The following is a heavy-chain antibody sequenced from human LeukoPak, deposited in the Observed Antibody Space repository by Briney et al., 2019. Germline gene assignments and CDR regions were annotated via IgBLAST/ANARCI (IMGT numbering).Heavy chain of an antibody. CDR2: TYYRSKWYN. CDR3: ARNYYGIDV. CDR1: GDSVSSKSVV. D-gene: IGHD3-10*01. Sequence: HSQTLSLTCAISGDSVSSKSVVWNWIRQSPSRGLEWLGKTYYRSKWYNDFAESVKRRISINPDTSKNQFSLQLNSVTPEDTAVYYCARNYYGIDVWGQGTTVTVSS. J-gene: IGHJ6*02. V-gene: IGHV6-1*01.